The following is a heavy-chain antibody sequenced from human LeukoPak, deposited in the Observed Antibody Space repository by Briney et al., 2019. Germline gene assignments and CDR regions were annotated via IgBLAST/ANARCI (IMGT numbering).Heavy chain of an antibody. CDR3: AKFRLGELSLIDY. Sequence: GXGXXWXSAISGSGGSTYYADSVKGRFTISRDNSKNTLYLQMNSLRAEDTAVYYCAKFRLGELSLIDYWGQGTLVTVSS. J-gene: IGHJ4*02. D-gene: IGHD3-16*02. V-gene: IGHV3-23*01. CDR2: ISGSGGST.